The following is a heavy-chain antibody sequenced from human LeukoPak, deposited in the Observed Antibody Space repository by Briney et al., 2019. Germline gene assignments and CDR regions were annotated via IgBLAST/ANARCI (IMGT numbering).Heavy chain of an antibody. CDR3: ARATVTPFNWFDP. J-gene: IGHJ5*02. CDR1: AGTFSSYA. D-gene: IGHD4-17*01. Sequence: VASVKVSCKASAGTFSSYAISWVRQAPGQGLEWMGGIIPIVGTAKYAQKFQGRLTITADESTSTAYRELRSLRTEDTAVYYCARATVTPFNWFDPRGQGAVVTDSS. V-gene: IGHV1-69*13. CDR2: IIPIVGTA.